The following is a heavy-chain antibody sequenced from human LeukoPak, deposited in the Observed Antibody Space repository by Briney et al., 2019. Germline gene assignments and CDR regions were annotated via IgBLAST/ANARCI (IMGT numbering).Heavy chain of an antibody. CDR2: ISSSSSTI. D-gene: IGHD1-26*01. J-gene: IGHJ4*02. Sequence: PGGSLRLSCAASGFTFSSYNMNWVRQAPGKGLEWVSYISSSSSTIYYADSVKGRFTISRDSAKNSLYLQMNSLRAEDTAVYYCARELYSGSYYPYYFDYWGQGTLVTVSS. CDR3: ARELYSGSYYPYYFDY. CDR1: GFTFSSYN. V-gene: IGHV3-48*01.